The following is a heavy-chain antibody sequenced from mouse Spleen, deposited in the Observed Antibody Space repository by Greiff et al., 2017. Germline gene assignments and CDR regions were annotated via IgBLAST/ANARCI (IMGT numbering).Heavy chain of an antibody. D-gene: IGHD1-1*01. J-gene: IGHJ3*01. CDR3: ARSDGSSYDWFAY. CDR2: IDPSDSYT. V-gene: IGHV1-50*01. Sequence: VQLQESGAELVKPGASVKLSCKASGYTFTSYWMQWVKQRPGQGLEWIGEIDPSDSYTNYNQKFKGKATLTVDTSSSTAYMQLSSLTSEDSAVYYCARSDGSSYDWFAYWGQGTLVTVSA. CDR1: GYTFTSYW.